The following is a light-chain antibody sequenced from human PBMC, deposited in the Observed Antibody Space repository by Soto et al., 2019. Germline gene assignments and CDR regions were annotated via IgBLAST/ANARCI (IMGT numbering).Light chain of an antibody. J-gene: IGKJ1*01. CDR2: WAS. CDR1: QSILYSSNNKNY. V-gene: IGKV4-1*01. Sequence: DIVMTQSPDSLAVSLGERATINCKSSQSILYSSNNKNYVAWYQQKPGQPPKLLINWASTRESGVPDRSSGSGSGTDFTLTISSLQAEDVAVYYCQQYYTSWWSFGQGTKVDIK. CDR3: QQYYTSWWS.